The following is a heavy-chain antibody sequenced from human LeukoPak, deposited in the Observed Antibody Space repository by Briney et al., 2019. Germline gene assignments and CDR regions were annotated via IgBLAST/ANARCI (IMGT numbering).Heavy chain of an antibody. J-gene: IGHJ5*01. CDR3: ARDKVEGPTKFDS. Sequence: GGSLRLSCAASGFTFSSYSMNRGRQAPGKGLEWVSYISSSSSTIYYADSVKGRFTISRDNAKNSLYLQMNSLRAEDTAVYYCARDKVEGPTKFDSWGQGIRVTVSS. V-gene: IGHV3-48*01. D-gene: IGHD5-24*01. CDR1: GFTFSSYS. CDR2: ISSSSSTI.